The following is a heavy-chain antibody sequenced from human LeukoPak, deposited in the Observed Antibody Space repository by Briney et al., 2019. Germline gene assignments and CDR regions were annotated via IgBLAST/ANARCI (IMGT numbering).Heavy chain of an antibody. CDR2: IIPIFGTA. J-gene: IGHJ5*02. D-gene: IGHD6-6*01. V-gene: IGHV1-69*13. CDR3: AREYSSSSGWWFDP. CDR1: GGTFSIYA. Sequence: SVTVSFKSSGGTFSIYAISWVRQAPGQGLEWMGGIIPIFGTANYAQKFQGRVTITADESTSTAYMELSSLRSEDTAVYYCAREYSSSSGWWFDPWGQGTLVTVSS.